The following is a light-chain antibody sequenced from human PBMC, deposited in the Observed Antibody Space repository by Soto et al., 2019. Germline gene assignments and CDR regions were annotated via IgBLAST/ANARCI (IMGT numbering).Light chain of an antibody. Sequence: EIVLTQSPGTLSLSPGERATLSCRASQSVHSNYLGWYQKKPAQAPRLLIYAASSRATGVPDRFSGSGSGTDFTLTISTLEPEDYAVYYCQQYGTSPYTFRQGTKLEIK. J-gene: IGKJ2*01. CDR1: QSVHSNY. CDR3: QQYGTSPYT. V-gene: IGKV3-20*01. CDR2: AAS.